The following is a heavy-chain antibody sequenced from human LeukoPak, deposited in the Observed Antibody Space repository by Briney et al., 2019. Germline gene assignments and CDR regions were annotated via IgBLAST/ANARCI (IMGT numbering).Heavy chain of an antibody. CDR2: INPDGNKK. D-gene: IGHD5-24*01. V-gene: IGHV3-7*01. CDR3: ATPDGFTTRENLDFHY. CDR1: GLTFSSSW. Sequence: GGSLRLSCAVSGLTFSSSWMDWVRQAPGKGLEWVASINPDGNKKYSADSVKGRFTISRDNAENSLYLQMNSLRVEDTAFYYCATPDGFTTRENLDFHYWGQGTLVTVSS. J-gene: IGHJ4*02.